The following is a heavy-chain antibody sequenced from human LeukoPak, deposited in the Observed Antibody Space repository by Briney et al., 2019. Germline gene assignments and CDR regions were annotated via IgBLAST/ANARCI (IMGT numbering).Heavy chain of an antibody. D-gene: IGHD3-10*01. Sequence: GGSLRLSCAASGFIFSSYAMHWVRQAPGKGLEWVAVISYDGSNKYYADSVKGRFTISRDNSKNTLYLQMNSLRAEDTAVYYCATRYGSGSDYWGQGTLVTVSS. CDR2: ISYDGSNK. V-gene: IGHV3-30*04. CDR3: ATRYGSGSDY. CDR1: GFIFSSYA. J-gene: IGHJ4*02.